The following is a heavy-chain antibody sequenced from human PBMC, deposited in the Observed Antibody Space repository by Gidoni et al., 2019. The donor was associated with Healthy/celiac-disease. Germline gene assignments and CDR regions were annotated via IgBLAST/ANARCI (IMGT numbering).Heavy chain of an antibody. D-gene: IGHD5-12*01. CDR3: ARDRDIVATPGWYFDY. V-gene: IGHV3-48*01. J-gene: IGHJ4*02. Sequence: EVQLVESGGGLVQPGGSLRLSCEASAFTFSSYGMNWVRQAPGKGLEWVAYISSSSSTIYYADSVKGRFTISRDNAKNSLYLQMNSLRAEDTAVYYCARDRDIVATPGWYFDYWGQGTLVTVSS. CDR2: ISSSSSTI. CDR1: AFTFSSYG.